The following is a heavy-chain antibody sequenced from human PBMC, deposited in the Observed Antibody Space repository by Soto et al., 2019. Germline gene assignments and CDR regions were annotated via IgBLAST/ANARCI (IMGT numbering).Heavy chain of an antibody. CDR2: ISGSGGST. D-gene: IGHD2-8*01. CDR3: ARGGGYCTPTSCAIDS. V-gene: IGHV3-23*01. Sequence: PGGSLRLSCAASGFTFSSYAMSWVRQAPGKGLEWVSAISGSGGSTYYADSVKGRFTISRDNSKNTLYLQMDSLRPEDTAIYYCARGGGYCTPTSCAIDSWSRGTPVTVSS. J-gene: IGHJ4*02. CDR1: GFTFSSYA.